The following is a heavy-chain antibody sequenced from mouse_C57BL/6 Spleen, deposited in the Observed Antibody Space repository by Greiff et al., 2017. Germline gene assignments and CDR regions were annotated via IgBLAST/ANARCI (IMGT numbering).Heavy chain of an antibody. CDR3: ARGNWDVGYAMDY. CDR1: GYAFSSYW. CDR2: IYPGDGDT. V-gene: IGHV1-80*01. Sequence: VQLQQSGASVKISCKASGYAFSSYWMNWVKQRPGKGLEWIGQIYPGDGDTNYNGKFKGKATLTADKSSSTAYMQLSSLTSEDSAVYFCARGNWDVGYAMDYWGQGTSVTVSS. J-gene: IGHJ4*01. D-gene: IGHD4-1*01.